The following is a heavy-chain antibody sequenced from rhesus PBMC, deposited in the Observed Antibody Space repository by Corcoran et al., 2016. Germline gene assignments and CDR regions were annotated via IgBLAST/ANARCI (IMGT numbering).Heavy chain of an antibody. CDR1: GYSISSGYG. CDR2: IYGGRGST. J-gene: IGHJ4*01. CDR3: VRASYYYSGSYNY. V-gene: IGHV4-127*01. Sequence: QVQLQESGPGLVKPSETLSLTCAVSGYSISSGYGWGWIRQPPGKGLEWIGQIYGGRGSTYYNPSRKSRVTVSKDTSKNQFSLKLSSVTAADTAVYYCVRASYYYSGSYNYWGQGVLVTVSS. D-gene: IGHD3-16*01.